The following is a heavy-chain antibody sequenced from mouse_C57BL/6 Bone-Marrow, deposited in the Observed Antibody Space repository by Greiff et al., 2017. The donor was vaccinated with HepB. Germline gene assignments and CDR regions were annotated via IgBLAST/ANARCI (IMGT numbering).Heavy chain of an antibody. Sequence: EVKLVESGGGLVQPKGSLKLSCAASGFSFNTYAMNWVRQAPGKGLEWVARIRSKSNNYATYYADSVKDRFTISRDDSESMLYLQMNNLKTEDTAMYYCVRHGYYYGSSYGAMDYWGQGTSVTVSS. D-gene: IGHD1-1*01. J-gene: IGHJ4*01. CDR2: IRSKSNNYAT. V-gene: IGHV10-1*01. CDR3: VRHGYYYGSSYGAMDY. CDR1: GFSFNTYA.